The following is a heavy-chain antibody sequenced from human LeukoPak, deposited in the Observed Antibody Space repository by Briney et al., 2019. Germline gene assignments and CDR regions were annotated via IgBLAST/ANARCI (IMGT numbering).Heavy chain of an antibody. CDR3: ATFGYNWNLEY. CDR1: GFTFDDYG. J-gene: IGHJ4*02. CDR2: ITDNGVST. Sequence: WSLRLSCAASGFTFDDYGKSWVRQAPGKGLEWVSSITDNGVSTYYADSVKGRFTISRDNSKNMLYLQINSLRPEDTAVYYCATFGYNWNLEYWGQGTLVTVSS. D-gene: IGHD1-20*01. V-gene: IGHV3-23*01.